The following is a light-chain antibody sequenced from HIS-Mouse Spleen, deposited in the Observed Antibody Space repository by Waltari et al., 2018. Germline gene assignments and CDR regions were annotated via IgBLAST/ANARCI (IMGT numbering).Light chain of an antibody. CDR3: QQYNSYSLT. V-gene: IGKV1-5*03. J-gene: IGKJ1*01. CDR1: QSISSW. Sequence: DIQMTQSPSTLSASVGERVTITCRASQSISSWLAWYQQKPGKAPKLLIYKASSLESGVPSRFSGSGSGTEFTLTISSLQPDDFATYYCQQYNSYSLTFGQGTKVEIK. CDR2: KAS.